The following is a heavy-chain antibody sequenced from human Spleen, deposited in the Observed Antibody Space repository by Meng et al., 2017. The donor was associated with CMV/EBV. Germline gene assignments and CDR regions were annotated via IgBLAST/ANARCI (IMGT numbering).Heavy chain of an antibody. CDR3: ARTDLEWLRYYFHY. CDR1: GGSFSSYE. CDR2: ISTSGGTK. Sequence: GGSLRLSCAVYGGSFSSYEMNWVRQAPGKGLEWVSYISTSGGTKYYADSVKGRFTVSRDNAKNSLYLQLNSLRAEDTAVYYCARTDLEWLRYYFHYWGQGTLVTVSS. D-gene: IGHD3-3*01. J-gene: IGHJ4*02. V-gene: IGHV3-48*03.